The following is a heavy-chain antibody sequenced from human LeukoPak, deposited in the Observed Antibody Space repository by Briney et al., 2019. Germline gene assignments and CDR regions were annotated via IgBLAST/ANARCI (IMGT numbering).Heavy chain of an antibody. D-gene: IGHD3-10*01. J-gene: IGHJ4*02. CDR2: ISGSGGST. CDR3: AKLWFGESAHFDY. Sequence: GGSLRLSCAASGLTFSSYAMSWVRQAPGKGLEWVSAISGSGGSTYSADSVKGRFTMSRDNSKNTLHLQMNSLRAADTAVYYCAKLWFGESAHFDYWGQGTLVTVSA. CDR1: GLTFSSYA. V-gene: IGHV3-23*01.